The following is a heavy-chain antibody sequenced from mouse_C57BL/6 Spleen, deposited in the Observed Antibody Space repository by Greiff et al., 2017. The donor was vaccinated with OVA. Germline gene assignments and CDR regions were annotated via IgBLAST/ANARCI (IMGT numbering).Heavy chain of an antibody. Sequence: QVQLKESGAELARPGASVKMSCKASGYTFTSYTMHWVKQRPGQGLEWIGYINPSSGYTKYNQKFKDKATLTADKSSSTAYMQLSSLTSEDSAVYYCARSDDGYSPFDYWGQGTTLTVSS. J-gene: IGHJ2*01. D-gene: IGHD2-3*01. V-gene: IGHV1-4*01. CDR1: GYTFTSYT. CDR3: ARSDDGYSPFDY. CDR2: INPSSGYT.